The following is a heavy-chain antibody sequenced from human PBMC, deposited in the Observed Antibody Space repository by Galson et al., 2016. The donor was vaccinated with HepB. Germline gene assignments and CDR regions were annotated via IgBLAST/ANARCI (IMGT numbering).Heavy chain of an antibody. Sequence: YLRLSRAASGFNISSKYMSWVRQAPGKGLEWVTVIYTGGETYYADSVRGRFTISRDNFKNTLYLGMSSLRADDTAVYYCAKSLVGTHHYYYYGMDAWGQGTTVTVSS. V-gene: IGHV3-53*01. CDR2: IYTGGET. D-gene: IGHD1-26*01. J-gene: IGHJ6*02. CDR1: GFNISSKY. CDR3: AKSLVGTHHYYYYGMDA.